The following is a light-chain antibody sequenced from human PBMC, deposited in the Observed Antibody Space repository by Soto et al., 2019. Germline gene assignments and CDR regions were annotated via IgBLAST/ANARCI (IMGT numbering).Light chain of an antibody. CDR3: QNFRSSAIS. J-gene: IGKJ4*01. V-gene: IGKV1-13*02. CDR1: QGIGSA. CDR2: DAS. Sequence: AIPLTQSPSSLSASVGDRVSITCRASQGIGSALAWYQLKPGAAPTLLIYDASTLESGVPSRFSGSRSGADFTLTISSLQPVDFATYYCQNFRSSAISFGGGTKVEIK.